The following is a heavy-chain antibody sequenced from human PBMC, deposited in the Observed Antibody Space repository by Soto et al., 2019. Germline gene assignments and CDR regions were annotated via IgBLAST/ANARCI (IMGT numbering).Heavy chain of an antibody. D-gene: IGHD3-3*01. CDR2: IYYSGST. Sequence: SETQSLTCTVSGGSISSYYWSWIRQPPGKGLEWIGYIYYSGSTNYNPSLKSRVTISVDTSKNQFSLKLSSVTAADTAVYYCARTGGDFWSGYSAYYFDYWGQGTLVTVSS. CDR1: GGSISSYY. CDR3: ARTGGDFWSGYSAYYFDY. V-gene: IGHV4-59*08. J-gene: IGHJ4*02.